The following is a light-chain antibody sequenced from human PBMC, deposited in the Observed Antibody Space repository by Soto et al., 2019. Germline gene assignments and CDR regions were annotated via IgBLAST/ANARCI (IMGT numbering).Light chain of an antibody. V-gene: IGLV2-14*01. CDR3: CAYTTSSTVL. J-gene: IGLJ3*02. CDR1: SSDFGAYNY. CDR2: DVS. Sequence: QSALTQPASVSGSPGQSITISCTGTSSDFGAYNYVSWYRQDAGKAPKHMIYDVSNRPSGVSDRFSGSKSGNTASLTISGLQADDEADYYCCAYTTSSTVLFGGGTKVTVL.